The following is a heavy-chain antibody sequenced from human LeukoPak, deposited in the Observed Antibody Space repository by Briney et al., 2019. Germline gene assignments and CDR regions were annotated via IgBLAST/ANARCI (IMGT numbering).Heavy chain of an antibody. Sequence: GGSLRLSCAVSGFTLNSNAMCWVRQAPGKGLEWVSGISRMGVTTYYADSVKGRFTISRDTSKNTLYLQMNSLRPDDMAVYYCAKGNGKAATGSVVDYWGQGTLVPVSS. CDR2: ISRMGVTT. V-gene: IGHV3-23*01. CDR3: AKGNGKAATGSVVDY. CDR1: GFTLNSNA. D-gene: IGHD6-13*01. J-gene: IGHJ4*02.